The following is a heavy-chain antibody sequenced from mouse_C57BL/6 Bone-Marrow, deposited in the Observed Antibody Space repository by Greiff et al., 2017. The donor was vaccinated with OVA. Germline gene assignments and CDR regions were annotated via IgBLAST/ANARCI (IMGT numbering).Heavy chain of an antibody. D-gene: IGHD6-2*01. CDR3: ARDSLFYAMDY. Sequence: EVHLVESGGGLVKPGGSLKLSCAASGFTFSSYAMSWVRQTPEKRLEWVATISDGGSYTYYPDNVKGRFTISRDNAKNNLYLQMSHLKSEDTAIYYCARDSLFYAMDYWGQGTSVTVSS. CDR1: GFTFSSYA. J-gene: IGHJ4*01. CDR2: ISDGGSYT. V-gene: IGHV5-4*01.